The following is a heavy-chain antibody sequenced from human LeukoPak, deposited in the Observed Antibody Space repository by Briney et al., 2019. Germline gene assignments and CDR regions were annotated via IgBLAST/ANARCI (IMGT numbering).Heavy chain of an antibody. CDR2: INHSGST. J-gene: IGHJ4*02. CDR1: GGSFSGYY. CDR3: ARHPWGMVRGVNTDY. Sequence: SETLSLTCAVYGGSFSGYYWSWIRQPPGKGLEWIGEINHSGSTNYNPSLKSRVTISVDTSKNQFSLKLSSVTAADTAVYYCARHPWGMVRGVNTDYWGQGTLVTVSS. V-gene: IGHV4-34*01. D-gene: IGHD3-10*01.